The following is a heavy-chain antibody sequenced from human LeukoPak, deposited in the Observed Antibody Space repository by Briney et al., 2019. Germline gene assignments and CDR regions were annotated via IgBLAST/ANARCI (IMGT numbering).Heavy chain of an antibody. CDR1: GGSISSSDYY. D-gene: IGHD6-19*01. CDR3: AREARFALPVVGSGDY. J-gene: IGHJ4*02. CDR2: MFYNGAT. V-gene: IGHV4-39*07. Sequence: SETLSLTCSVSGGSISSSDYYWGWIRQPPGKGLEWIGTMFYNGATKTNPALSSRVTMSIDTSKNQFSLKLRSVTAADTAVYYCAREARFALPVVGSGDYWGQGTLVTVSS.